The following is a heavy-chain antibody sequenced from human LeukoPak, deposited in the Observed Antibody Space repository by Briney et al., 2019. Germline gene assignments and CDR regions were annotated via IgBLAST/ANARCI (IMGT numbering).Heavy chain of an antibody. V-gene: IGHV3-48*04. Sequence: GGSLRLSCAASGFTFSSYSMNWVRQAPGKGLEWVSYISSSGSTIYYADSVKGRFTISRDNAKNSLYLQMNSLRAEDTAVYYCARVGITMIVVDYYMDVWGKGTTVTISS. J-gene: IGHJ6*03. CDR2: ISSSGSTI. D-gene: IGHD3-22*01. CDR3: ARVGITMIVVDYYMDV. CDR1: GFTFSSYS.